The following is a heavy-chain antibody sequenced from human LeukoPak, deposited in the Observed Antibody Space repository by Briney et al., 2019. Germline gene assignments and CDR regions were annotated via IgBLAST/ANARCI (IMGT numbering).Heavy chain of an antibody. CDR2: ISYDGSNK. CDR1: GFTFSSYA. Sequence: GGSLRLSCAASGFTFSSYAMHWVRQAPGKGLEWVAVISYDGSNKYYADSVKGRFTISRDDSKDTLYLQMNSLRVEDTAVYYCARAPGGGYCSGGRCYSMRNWFDPWGQGTLVTVSS. J-gene: IGHJ5*02. CDR3: ARAPGGGYCSGGRCYSMRNWFDP. V-gene: IGHV3-30-3*01. D-gene: IGHD2-15*01.